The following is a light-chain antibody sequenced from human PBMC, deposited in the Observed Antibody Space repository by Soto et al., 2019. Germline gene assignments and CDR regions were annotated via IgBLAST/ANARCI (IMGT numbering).Light chain of an antibody. CDR3: LQYGSSPIT. CDR1: QSVSSN. V-gene: IGKV3-20*01. J-gene: IGKJ5*01. Sequence: EIVMTQSPATLSVSPGERATLSCRASQSVSSNLAWYQQKPGQAPRLLIYGASTRATGIPDRFSGSGSGTDFTLTISRLEPEDFAVYYCLQYGSSPITFGQGTRLEIK. CDR2: GAS.